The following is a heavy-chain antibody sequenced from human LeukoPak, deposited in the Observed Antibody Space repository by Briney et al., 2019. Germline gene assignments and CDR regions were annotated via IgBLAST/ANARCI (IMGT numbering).Heavy chain of an antibody. CDR3: ARQSYLDGRGDDAFDI. CDR1: GYTFNNYG. CDR2: ISPYNGNT. J-gene: IGHJ3*02. D-gene: IGHD2-2*01. V-gene: IGHV1-18*01. Sequence: ASVKVSCKASGYTFNNYGISWVRQVPGQGLEWMGWISPYNGNTKFAQKFQGRVTVTTETSTSTAYMELRSLRSDDTAVYYCARQSYLDGRGDDAFDIWGQGTMVTVSS.